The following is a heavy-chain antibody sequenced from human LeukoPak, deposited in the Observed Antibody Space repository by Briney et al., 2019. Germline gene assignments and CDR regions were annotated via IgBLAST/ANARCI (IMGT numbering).Heavy chain of an antibody. CDR2: ISYDGSNK. CDR1: GFTFSSYA. D-gene: IGHD3-22*01. V-gene: IGHV3-30*04. Sequence: GGSLRLSCAASGFTFSSYAMHWVRQAPGKGLEWVAVISYDGSNKYYADSVKGRFTISRDNSKNTLYLQMNSLRAEDTAVYYCAKDTRYDSSGYYHGYFDYWGQGTLVTVSS. CDR3: AKDTRYDSSGYYHGYFDY. J-gene: IGHJ4*02.